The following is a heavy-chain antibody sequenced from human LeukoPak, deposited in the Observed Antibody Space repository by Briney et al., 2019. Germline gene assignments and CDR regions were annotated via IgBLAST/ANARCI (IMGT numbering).Heavy chain of an antibody. CDR3: ARVSGRGRPNWFDP. CDR2: IYYSGST. J-gene: IGHJ5*02. CDR1: GGSISSYY. V-gene: IGHV4-59*01. D-gene: IGHD3-10*01. Sequence: SETVSLTCTVSGGSISSYYWSWIRQPPGKGLEWIGYIYYSGSTNYNPSLKSRVTISVDTSKNQFSLKLSSVTAADTAVYYCARVSGRGRPNWFDPWGQGTLVTVSS.